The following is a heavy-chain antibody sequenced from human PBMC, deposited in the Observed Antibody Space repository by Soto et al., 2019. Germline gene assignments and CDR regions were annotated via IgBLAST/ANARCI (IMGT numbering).Heavy chain of an antibody. D-gene: IGHD2-15*01. CDR3: ARDRSVVVVAAPTYYYYGMDV. CDR2: IIPLFGTA. Sequence: SVQESCKASGGTFSSYAISWVRQAPGQGLEWMGGIIPLFGTANYAQKFQGRVTITADESTSTAYMELSSLRSEDTAVYYCARDRSVVVVAAPTYYYYGMDVWGQGTTVTFS. J-gene: IGHJ6*02. V-gene: IGHV1-69*13. CDR1: GGTFSSYA.